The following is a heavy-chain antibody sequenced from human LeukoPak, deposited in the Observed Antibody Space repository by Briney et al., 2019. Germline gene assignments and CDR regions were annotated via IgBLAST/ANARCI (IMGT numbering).Heavy chain of an antibody. V-gene: IGHV3-33*08. D-gene: IGHD6-13*01. Sequence: PGGSLRLSCAASGFTFSSYGMHWVRQAPGKGLESVTVISYDGRNNWYADSVKGRFTISRDNAKNSLYLQMNSLRAEDTAVYYCARYSLQQLPPSYFDYWGQGTLVTVSS. CDR3: ARYSLQQLPPSYFDY. J-gene: IGHJ4*02. CDR2: ISYDGRNN. CDR1: GFTFSSYG.